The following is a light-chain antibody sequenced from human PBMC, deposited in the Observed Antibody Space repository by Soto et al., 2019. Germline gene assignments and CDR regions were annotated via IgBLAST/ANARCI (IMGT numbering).Light chain of an antibody. CDR3: QQYGSSHWT. V-gene: IGKV3-20*01. CDR1: QSVRNNY. J-gene: IGKJ1*01. CDR2: AAS. Sequence: EIVLTQSPCTLSLSPGERATLSCRASQSVRNNYLAWYQQKPGQAPRLLIYAASGRATGIPDRFSGSGSGTEFTLTISRLEPEDFAVYHCQQYGSSHWTFGQGTKVEIK.